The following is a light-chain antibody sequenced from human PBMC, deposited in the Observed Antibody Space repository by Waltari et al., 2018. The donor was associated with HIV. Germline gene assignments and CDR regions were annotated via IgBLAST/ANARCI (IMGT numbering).Light chain of an antibody. Sequence: QPVLTSPPSASGTPCPSVTISFSGSSSNIDRNTASWYQQLPGTAPKLLIYNNNRRPSGVPDRFSGSKSGTSSSLAISGLQSEDEADYYCAAWDDSLLYVFGTGTKVTVL. CDR1: SSNIDRNT. V-gene: IGLV1-44*01. J-gene: IGLJ1*01. CDR2: NNN. CDR3: AAWDDSLLYV.